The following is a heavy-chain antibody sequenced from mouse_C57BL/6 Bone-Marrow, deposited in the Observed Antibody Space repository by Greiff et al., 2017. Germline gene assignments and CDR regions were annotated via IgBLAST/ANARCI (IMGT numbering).Heavy chain of an antibody. D-gene: IGHD1-1*01. CDR2: IDPANGNT. CDR3: ASPVVAPHWYFDV. CDR1: GFNIKNTY. Sequence: EVQLQQSVAELVRPGASVKLSCTASGFNIKNTYMHWVKQRPEQGLEWIGRIDPANGNTKYAPKFQGKATITADTASNTAYLQLSSLTSEDTAIYYCASPVVAPHWYFDVWGTGTTVTVSS. J-gene: IGHJ1*03. V-gene: IGHV14-3*01.